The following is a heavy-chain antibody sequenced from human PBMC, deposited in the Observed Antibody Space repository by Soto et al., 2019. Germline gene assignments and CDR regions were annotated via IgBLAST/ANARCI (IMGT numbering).Heavy chain of an antibody. D-gene: IGHD3-10*01. CDR1: GFTFSGYA. J-gene: IGHJ4*02. CDR3: ARGTGKSRTVSFDY. CDR2: ISYDGSNK. V-gene: IGHV3-30-3*01. Sequence: QVQLVESGAGVVQPGRSLRLSCAAPGFTFSGYAMHWVRQAPGKGLEWVAVISYDGSNKYYADSVKGRFTISRDNSNNPLNVEMNSLRVEDTAVYYCARGTGKSRTVSFDYWGQGTLITVSS.